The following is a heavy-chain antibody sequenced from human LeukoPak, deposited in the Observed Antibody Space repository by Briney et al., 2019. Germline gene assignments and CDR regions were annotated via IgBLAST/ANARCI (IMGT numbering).Heavy chain of an antibody. CDR3: ASVGGYSGYDYGRGDY. J-gene: IGHJ4*02. Sequence: GGSLRLSCAASGFTFSSYGMHWVRQAPGKGLEWVAVIWYDGSKEYYADSVKGRFTISRDNSKNTLYLQMSSLRAEDTAVYYCASVGGYSGYDYGRGDYWGQGTLVTVSS. CDR1: GFTFSSYG. D-gene: IGHD5-12*01. V-gene: IGHV3-33*01. CDR2: IWYDGSKE.